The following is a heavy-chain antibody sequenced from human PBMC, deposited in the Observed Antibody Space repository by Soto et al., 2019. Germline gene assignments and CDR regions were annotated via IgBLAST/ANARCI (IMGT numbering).Heavy chain of an antibody. J-gene: IGHJ4*02. D-gene: IGHD5-12*01. V-gene: IGHV1-69*13. CDR1: GGTFSSYA. Sequence: SVKVSCKASGGTFSSYAISWVRQAPGQGLEWMGGIIPIFGTANYAQKFQGRVTITADESTSTAYMELSSLRSEDTAVYYCAREGYSGTKPAGYFDYWGQGTLVTVSS. CDR3: AREGYSGTKPAGYFDY. CDR2: IIPIFGTA.